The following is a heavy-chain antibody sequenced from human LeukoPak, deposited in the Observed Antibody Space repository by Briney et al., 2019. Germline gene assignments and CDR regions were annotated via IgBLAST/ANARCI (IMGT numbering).Heavy chain of an antibody. Sequence: GRSLRLSCAASGFTFSSYAMHWVRQAPGKGLEWVAVISYDGSNKYYADSVKGRFTISRDNSKNTLYLQMNSLRAEDTAVYYCARDSRYSGYDMGAFDIWGQGTMVTVSS. CDR1: GFTFSSYA. J-gene: IGHJ3*02. CDR2: ISYDGSNK. V-gene: IGHV3-30*04. D-gene: IGHD5-12*01. CDR3: ARDSRYSGYDMGAFDI.